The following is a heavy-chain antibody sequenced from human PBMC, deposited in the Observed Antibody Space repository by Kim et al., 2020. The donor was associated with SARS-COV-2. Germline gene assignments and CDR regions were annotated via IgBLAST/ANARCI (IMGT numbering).Heavy chain of an antibody. CDR3: AKWYSGNKWELWLHGMDV. J-gene: IGHJ6*02. D-gene: IGHD1-26*01. Sequence: GGSLRLSCAASGFTFSSYAMSWVRQAPGKGLEWVSVIYSGGSSTYYADSVKGRFTISRDNSKNTLYLQMNSLRAEDTAVYYCAKWYSGNKWELWLHGMDVWGQGTTFTVSS. V-gene: IGHV3-23*03. CDR1: GFTFSSYA. CDR2: IYSGGSST.